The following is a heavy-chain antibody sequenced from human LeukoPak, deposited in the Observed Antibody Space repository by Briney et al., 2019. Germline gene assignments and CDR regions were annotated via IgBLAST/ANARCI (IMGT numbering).Heavy chain of an antibody. CDR3: ASEGYYYDSSGYFDY. CDR2: IIPIFGTA. CDR1: GGTFSSYA. D-gene: IGHD3-22*01. J-gene: IGHJ4*02. Sequence: VKVSCKASGGTFSSYAISWVRQAPGQGLEWMGRIIPIFGTANYAQKFQGRVTITTDESTSTAYMELSSLRSEDTAVYYCASEGYYYDSSGYFDYWGQGTLVTVPS. V-gene: IGHV1-69*13.